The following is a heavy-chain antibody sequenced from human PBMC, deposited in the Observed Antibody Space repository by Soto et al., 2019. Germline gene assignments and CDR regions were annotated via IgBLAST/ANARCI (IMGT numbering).Heavy chain of an antibody. Sequence: QVQLQESGPGLVKPSQTLSLTCTVSGGSISSGDYYWSWIRQHPGKGLEWIGYIYYSGSTYYNPSLKSRVTMLVDTSKNQFSLNLSSVTAADTAVYYCATVSFPYDNNGFDYWGQGTLVTVSS. CDR2: IYYSGST. V-gene: IGHV4-31*03. J-gene: IGHJ4*02. D-gene: IGHD3-22*01. CDR1: GGSISSGDYY. CDR3: ATVSFPYDNNGFDY.